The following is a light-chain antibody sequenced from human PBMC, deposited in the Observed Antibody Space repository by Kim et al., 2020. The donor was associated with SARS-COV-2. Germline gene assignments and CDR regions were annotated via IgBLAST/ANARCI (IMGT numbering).Light chain of an antibody. CDR1: SSDVGGYNY. Sequence: SPEQSITISCTGTSSDVGGYNYVSWYQQHPGKAPKLMIYDVSKRPSGVPDRFSGSKSGNTASLTISGLQAEDEADYYCCSYAGSPVFGGGTQLTVL. J-gene: IGLJ2*01. CDR3: CSYAGSPV. V-gene: IGLV2-11*01. CDR2: DVS.